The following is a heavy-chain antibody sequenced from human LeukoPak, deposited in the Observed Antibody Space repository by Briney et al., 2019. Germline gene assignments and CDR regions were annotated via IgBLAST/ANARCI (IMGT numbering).Heavy chain of an antibody. V-gene: IGHV4-61*08. CDR3: AKDRPHGSSDWYPFDL. CDR2: IYYSGST. D-gene: IGHD2-21*01. CDR1: GGSISSGGYY. J-gene: IGHJ2*01. Sequence: TSETLSLTCTVSGGSISSGGYYWSWIRQHPGKGLEWIGYIYYSGSTNYNPSLKSRVTISVDTSNNQFSLKLSSVTAADTAVYYCAKDRPHGSSDWYPFDLWGRGTLVTVSS.